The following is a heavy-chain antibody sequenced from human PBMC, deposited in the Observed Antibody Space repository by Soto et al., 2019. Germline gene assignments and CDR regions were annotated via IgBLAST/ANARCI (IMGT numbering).Heavy chain of an antibody. CDR2: IYYSGST. Sequence: PSETLSLTCTVSGGSISSGGYYWSWLRQHPGKGLDWIGYIYYSGSTYYNPSLKSRVTISVDTSKNQFSLKLSSVTAADTAVYYCARVITVTPEWYYFVYRGQGPLVTVST. CDR3: ARVITVTPEWYYFVY. J-gene: IGHJ4*02. CDR1: GGSISSGGYY. V-gene: IGHV4-31*03. D-gene: IGHD4-17*01.